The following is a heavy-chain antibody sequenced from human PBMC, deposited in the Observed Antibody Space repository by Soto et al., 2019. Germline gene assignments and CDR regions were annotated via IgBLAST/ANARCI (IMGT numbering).Heavy chain of an antibody. J-gene: IGHJ4*02. V-gene: IGHV3-33*01. CDR2: IWYDGSNK. CDR3: ARELEVRADGTDY. CDR1: GFTFSSYG. D-gene: IGHD2-21*01. Sequence: GGSLRLSCAASGFTFSSYGMHWVRQAPGKGLEWVAVIWYDGSNKYYADSVKGRFTISRDNSKNTLYLQMNSLRAEDTAVYYCARELEVRADGTDYWGQGTLITVSS.